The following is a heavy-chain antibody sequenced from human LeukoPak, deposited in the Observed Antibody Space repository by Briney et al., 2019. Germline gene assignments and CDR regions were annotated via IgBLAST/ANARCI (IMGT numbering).Heavy chain of an antibody. D-gene: IGHD2-2*02. Sequence: SETLSLTCAVYGGSFSGYYLSGMRRPPGKGREGMGEINHSGSTNYNPSLKSRVTISVDTSKNQFSLKLSSVTAADTAVYYCARRLGYCSSTSCYTSLYDAFDIWGQGTMVTVSS. V-gene: IGHV4-34*01. CDR1: GGSFSGYY. J-gene: IGHJ3*02. CDR2: INHSGST. CDR3: ARRLGYCSSTSCYTSLYDAFDI.